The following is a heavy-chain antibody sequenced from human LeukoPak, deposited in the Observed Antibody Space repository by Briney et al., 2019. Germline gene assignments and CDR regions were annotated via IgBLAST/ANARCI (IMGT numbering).Heavy chain of an antibody. CDR1: GGSISSYY. V-gene: IGHV4-59*01. D-gene: IGHD3-10*01. J-gene: IGHJ5*02. Sequence: PSETLSLTCTVSGGSISSYYWSWIRQPPGKGLEWIGYIYYSGSTNYNPSLTSRVTISVDTSKNQFSLKLSSVTAADTAVYYCARWGGSGSYYDTWFDHWGQGTLVTVSS. CDR2: IYYSGST. CDR3: ARWGGSGSYYDTWFDH.